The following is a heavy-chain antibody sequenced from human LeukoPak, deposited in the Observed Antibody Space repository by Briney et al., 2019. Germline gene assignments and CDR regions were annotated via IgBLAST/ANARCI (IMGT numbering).Heavy chain of an antibody. CDR3: ASFSYCGGDCPAY. CDR2: IYHSGST. Sequence: SETLSLTCAVSGYSMTSAYYWGWIRQPPGKGLEWIGNIYHSGSTYYNPSLKSRVTISEDTSKNQFSLKLTSVTAADTAVYYCASFSYCGGDCPAYWGQGTLVTVSS. D-gene: IGHD2-21*01. V-gene: IGHV4-38-2*01. J-gene: IGHJ4*02. CDR1: GYSMTSAYY.